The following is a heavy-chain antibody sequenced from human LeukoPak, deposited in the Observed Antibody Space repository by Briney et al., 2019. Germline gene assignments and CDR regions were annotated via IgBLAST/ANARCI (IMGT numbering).Heavy chain of an antibody. CDR2: IYYSGST. CDR3: ARGTSGDYVNY. Sequence: PSETLSLTCTVSGGSISSGDYYWSWIRQPPGKGLEWIGYIYYSGSTYYNPSLKSRVTISVDTSKNQFSLKLSFVTAADTAVYYCARGTSGDYVNYWGQGTLVTVSS. CDR1: GGSISSGDYY. J-gene: IGHJ4*02. D-gene: IGHD4-17*01. V-gene: IGHV4-30-4*01.